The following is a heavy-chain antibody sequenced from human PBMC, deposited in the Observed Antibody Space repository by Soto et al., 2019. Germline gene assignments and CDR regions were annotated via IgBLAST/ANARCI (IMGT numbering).Heavy chain of an antibody. CDR3: ARLAGYCSGTSCYGYYGMDV. CDR1: GGSISRSPYY. CDR2: VFYRGNT. V-gene: IGHV4-39*01. Sequence: SETLSLTCIVSGGSISRSPYYWGWIRQTPGKGLEWIASVFYRGNTFYNPSLQSRVTISMDTSKNQFTLNLSSVTAADTAVFYCARLAGYCSGTSCYGYYGMDVWGQGTTVTVSS. J-gene: IGHJ6*02. D-gene: IGHD2-2*01.